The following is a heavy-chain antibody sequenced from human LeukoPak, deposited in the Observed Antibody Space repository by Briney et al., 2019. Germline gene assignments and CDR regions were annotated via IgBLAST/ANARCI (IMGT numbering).Heavy chain of an antibody. CDR2: ISYDGSNK. V-gene: IGHV3-30-3*01. D-gene: IGHD6-13*01. J-gene: IGHJ4*02. Sequence: SGGSLRLSCAASGFTFSSYWMSWVRQAPGKGLEWVAVISYDGSNKYYADSVKGRFTISRDNSKNTLYLQMNSLRAEDTAVYYCARGWSWRIAAAGRGAGAFDYWGQGTLVTVSS. CDR3: ARGWSWRIAAAGRGAGAFDY. CDR1: GFTFSSYW.